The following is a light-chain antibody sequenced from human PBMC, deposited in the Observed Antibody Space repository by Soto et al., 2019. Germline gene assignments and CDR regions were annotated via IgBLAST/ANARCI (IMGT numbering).Light chain of an antibody. CDR1: QSVSIH. V-gene: IGKV3-20*01. CDR2: DAS. J-gene: IGKJ1*01. CDR3: QQYDSPWT. Sequence: EGVLTQSPGTLSFSPLARATLSCRASQSVSIHSAWYQQKPGQAPRLLIFDASNRATGIPARFSGSGSGTDFTLTISRLEPEDFAVYYCQQYDSPWTFGQGTKVDIK.